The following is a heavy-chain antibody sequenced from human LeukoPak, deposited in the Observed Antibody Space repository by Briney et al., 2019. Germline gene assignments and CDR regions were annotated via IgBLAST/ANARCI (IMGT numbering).Heavy chain of an antibody. CDR2: IKQGGSEE. V-gene: IGHV3-7*01. Sequence: PGGSLRLSCAASGFTFSSYWMSWVRQAPGKGLEWVANIKQGGSEEYYVDSVKGRFTISRDNAKNSLYLQMNSLRAEDTAVYYCARDTIMITFGGVPDYWGQGTLVTVSS. CDR3: ARDTIMITFGGVPDY. J-gene: IGHJ4*02. D-gene: IGHD3-16*01. CDR1: GFTFSSYW.